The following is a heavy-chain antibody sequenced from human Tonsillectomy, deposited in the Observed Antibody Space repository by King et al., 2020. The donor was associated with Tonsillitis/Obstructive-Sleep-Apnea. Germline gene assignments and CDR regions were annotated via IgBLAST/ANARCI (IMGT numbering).Heavy chain of an antibody. CDR2: ISDNGAGT. J-gene: IGHJ6*03. CDR1: GFTFTSYA. V-gene: IGHV3-23*04. Sequence: VQLVESGGGSVQPGGSLRLSCAASGFTFTSYAMTWVRRTPGKGLEWVSSISDNGAGTHYADSVKGRFTISRDNSKNTLYLQMNSLRVDDTAVYYCAGGPAGADYYYMDVWGKGTTVTVSS. CDR3: AGGPAGADYYYMDV. D-gene: IGHD6-19*01.